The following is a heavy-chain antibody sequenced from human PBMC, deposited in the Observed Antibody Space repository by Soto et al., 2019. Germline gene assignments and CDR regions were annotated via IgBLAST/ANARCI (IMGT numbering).Heavy chain of an antibody. CDR1: GFTFSSYA. Sequence: GGSLRLSCAASGFTFSSYAMSWVRQAPGKGLEWVSAISGSGGSTYYADSVKGRFTISRDNSKNTLYLQMNSLRAEDTAVYYCAKDSYYDILTGYQKGGMDVWGKGTTVTVSS. CDR2: ISGSGGST. CDR3: AKDSYYDILTGYQKGGMDV. V-gene: IGHV3-23*01. J-gene: IGHJ6*04. D-gene: IGHD3-9*01.